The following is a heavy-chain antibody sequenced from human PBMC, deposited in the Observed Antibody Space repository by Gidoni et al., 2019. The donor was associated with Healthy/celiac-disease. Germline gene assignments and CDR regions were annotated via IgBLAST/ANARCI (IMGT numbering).Heavy chain of an antibody. CDR3: ARDRRLRYFDWHREGIDAFDI. D-gene: IGHD3-9*01. CDR1: GFTLSSYH. Sequence: EVQLVESGGGLFKPGGSLRLSCAASGFTLSSYHMNGVRQAPGKGLEWVSSISSSSSYIYYADSVKGRFTISRDNAKNSLYLQMNSLRAEDTAVYYCARDRRLRYFDWHREGIDAFDIWGQGTMVTVSS. V-gene: IGHV3-21*01. J-gene: IGHJ3*02. CDR2: ISSSSSYI.